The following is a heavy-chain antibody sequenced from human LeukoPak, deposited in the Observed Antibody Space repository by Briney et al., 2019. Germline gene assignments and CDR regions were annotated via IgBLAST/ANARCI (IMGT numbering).Heavy chain of an antibody. J-gene: IGHJ4*02. CDR2: ISTSGST. D-gene: IGHD2-2*02. Sequence: SETLSLTCTVSGVSISSYYWSWIRQPAGKGLEWIGRISTSGSTNYNPSLKSRVTMSVDTSKNQFSLNVSSVTAGDTAVYYCAREGGHCSSTSCYTRQGGFDYWGQGTLVTVSS. CDR1: GVSISSYY. CDR3: AREGGHCSSTSCYTRQGGFDY. V-gene: IGHV4-4*07.